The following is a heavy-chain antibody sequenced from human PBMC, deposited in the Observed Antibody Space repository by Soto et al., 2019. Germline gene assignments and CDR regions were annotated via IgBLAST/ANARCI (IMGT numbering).Heavy chain of an antibody. Sequence: GGSLRLSCAASGFSVSSNYMSWVRQAPGKGLEWVSVLYSGSDTYEIHYADSVRGRFTISRDNSKNTLYLQMNSLRAEDTAVYYCAKICDLWGQGTLVTVSS. J-gene: IGHJ5*02. CDR1: GFSVSSNY. V-gene: IGHV3-66*01. CDR3: AKICDL. CDR2: LYSGSDT.